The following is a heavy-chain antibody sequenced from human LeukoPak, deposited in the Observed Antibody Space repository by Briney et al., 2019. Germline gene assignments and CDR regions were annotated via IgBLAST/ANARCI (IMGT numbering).Heavy chain of an antibody. Sequence: KPSETLSLTSTVSGGSISSYYWSWIRQPPGKGLEWIGYIYYSGSTNYNPSLKSRVTISVDTSKNQFSLKLSSVTAADTAVYYCARARNDFWSGYPLYYFDYWGQGTLVTVSS. D-gene: IGHD3-3*01. J-gene: IGHJ4*02. CDR2: IYYSGST. CDR3: ARARNDFWSGYPLYYFDY. CDR1: GGSISSYY. V-gene: IGHV4-59*01.